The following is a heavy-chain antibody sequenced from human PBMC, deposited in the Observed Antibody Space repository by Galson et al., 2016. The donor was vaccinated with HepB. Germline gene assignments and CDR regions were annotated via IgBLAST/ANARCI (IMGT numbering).Heavy chain of an antibody. Sequence: SLRLSCAASGFTLSSHDMHWVRQATGKGLEWVAAIGIGGDTSYGGSVKGRFTIFRESAQNSLYLQMNSLRPGDTALYYCAREADCSGTNCYDAMDVWGQGTTVTVSS. J-gene: IGHJ6*02. CDR1: GFTLSSHD. V-gene: IGHV3-13*04. D-gene: IGHD2-2*01. CDR2: IGIGGDT. CDR3: AREADCSGTNCYDAMDV.